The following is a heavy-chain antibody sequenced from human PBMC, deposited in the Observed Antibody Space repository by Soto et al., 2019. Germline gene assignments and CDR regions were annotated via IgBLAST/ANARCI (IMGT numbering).Heavy chain of an antibody. CDR3: ARGSHRYNWNDVPYYYGMDA. CDR2: IKQDGSEK. V-gene: IGHV3-7*04. J-gene: IGHJ6*02. Sequence: LRLSCAASGFTFSSYWMSWVRQAPGKGLEWVANIKQDGSEKYYVDSVKGRFTISRDNAKNSLYLQMNSLRAEDTAVYYCARGSHRYNWNDVPYYYGMDAWGQGTTVTVSS. CDR1: GFTFSSYW. D-gene: IGHD1-20*01.